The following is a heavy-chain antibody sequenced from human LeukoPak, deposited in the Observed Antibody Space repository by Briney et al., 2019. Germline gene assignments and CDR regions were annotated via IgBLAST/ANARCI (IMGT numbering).Heavy chain of an antibody. CDR3: ARDPRDDYGDDRFDY. Sequence: ASVKVSCKASGYTFTSYAMHWVRQAPGQRLEWMGWINAGNGNTKYSQKFQGRVTITRDTSASTAYMELSSLRSEDTAVYYCARDPRDDYGDDRFDYWGQGTLVTVSS. D-gene: IGHD4-17*01. CDR2: INAGNGNT. V-gene: IGHV1-3*01. CDR1: GYTFTSYA. J-gene: IGHJ4*02.